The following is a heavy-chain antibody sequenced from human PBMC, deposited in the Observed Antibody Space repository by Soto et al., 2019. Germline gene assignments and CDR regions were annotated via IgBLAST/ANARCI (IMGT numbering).Heavy chain of an antibody. CDR2: ISGSGGST. CDR1: GFTFSSYA. D-gene: IGHD6-19*01. J-gene: IGHJ3*02. Sequence: EVQLLESGGGLVQPGGSLRLSCAASGFTFSSYAMSWVRQAPGKGLEWVSAISGSGGSTYYADSVKGRFTISRDNSKNTLYLQMNSLRAEDTAVYYCAKDIPLTGIAVAAKTAFDIWGQGTMVTVSS. V-gene: IGHV3-23*01. CDR3: AKDIPLTGIAVAAKTAFDI.